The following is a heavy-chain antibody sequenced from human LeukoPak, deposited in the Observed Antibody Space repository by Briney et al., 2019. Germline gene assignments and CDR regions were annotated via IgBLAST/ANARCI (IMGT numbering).Heavy chain of an antibody. CDR1: GDSISGYF. J-gene: IGHJ6*03. Sequence: SETLSLTCTVSGDSISGYFWSWIRQPPGKRLEWIGRIYASGTTNYNPSLQSRVTISGDTSKNQVSLKLSPVTAADTAIYYCARVKTTISYYYMDVWGKGTTVIVSS. D-gene: IGHD3-3*01. CDR3: ARVKTTISYYYMDV. V-gene: IGHV4-59*01. CDR2: IYASGTT.